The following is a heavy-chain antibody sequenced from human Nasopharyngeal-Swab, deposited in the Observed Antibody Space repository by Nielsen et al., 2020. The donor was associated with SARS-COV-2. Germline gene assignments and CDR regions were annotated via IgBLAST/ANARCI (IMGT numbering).Heavy chain of an antibody. V-gene: IGHV2-5*02. CDR2: IYWDDDK. CDR1: GFSLSTSGVG. Sequence: SGPTLVKSTQTLTLTCTFSGFSLSTSGVGVGWIRQPPGKALEWLALIYWDDDKRYSPSLKSRLTITKDTSKNQVVLTMTNMDPVDTATYYCAHDSLLFGVVTFDYWGQGTLVTVSS. CDR3: AHDSLLFGVVTFDY. D-gene: IGHD3-3*01. J-gene: IGHJ4*02.